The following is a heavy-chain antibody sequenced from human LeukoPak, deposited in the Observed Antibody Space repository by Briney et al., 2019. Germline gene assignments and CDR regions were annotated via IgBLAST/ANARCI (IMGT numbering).Heavy chain of an antibody. CDR2: ISGSGGST. J-gene: IGHJ4*02. CDR3: AKAEGGAAAGPDY. Sequence: PGGSLRLSCAASGFTFSSYGMSWVRQAPGKGREWVSAISGSGGSTYYADSVKGRFTISRDSSKNTLYLQMNSLRAEDTAVYYCAKAEGGAAAGPDYWGQGTLVTVSS. CDR1: GFTFSSYG. V-gene: IGHV3-23*01. D-gene: IGHD6-13*01.